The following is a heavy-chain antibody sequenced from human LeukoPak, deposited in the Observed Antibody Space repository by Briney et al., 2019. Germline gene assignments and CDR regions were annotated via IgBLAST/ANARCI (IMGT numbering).Heavy chain of an antibody. V-gene: IGHV1-8*01. CDR3: AVIWFGELFPPGYYYMDV. D-gene: IGHD3-10*01. CDR1: GDTFTSYD. J-gene: IGHJ6*03. CDR2: MNPNSGNT. Sequence: ASVKVSCKASGDTFTSYDINWVRQAPGQGLEWMGWMNPNSGNTGYAQKFQGRVTMTRNTSISTAYMELSSLRSEDMAVYYCAVIWFGELFPPGYYYMDVWGKGTTVTVSS.